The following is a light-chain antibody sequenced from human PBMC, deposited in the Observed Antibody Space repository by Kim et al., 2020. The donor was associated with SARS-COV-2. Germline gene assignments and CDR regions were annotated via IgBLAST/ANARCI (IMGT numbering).Light chain of an antibody. CDR3: GADHGSGSNFVWV. CDR1: SSYSNYR. J-gene: IGLJ3*02. CDR2: VGAGGIVG. Sequence: CTLSSSYSNYRVDWYQQRPGKGPRFVMRVGAGGIVGSKGDGIPDRFSVLGSGLNRYLTIKNIQEEDEGDYHCGADHGSGSNFVWVFGGGTQLTVL. V-gene: IGLV9-49*01.